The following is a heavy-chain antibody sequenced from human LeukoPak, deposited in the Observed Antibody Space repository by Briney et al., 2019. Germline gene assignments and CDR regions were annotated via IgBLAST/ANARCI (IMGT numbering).Heavy chain of an antibody. V-gene: IGHV4-31*03. J-gene: IGHJ4*02. CDR2: IYYSGST. Sequence: SETLSLTCTVSSGSISSSGYYCSWIRQHPGKGLEWIGCIYYSGSTYYNPSLKSRVTISVDTSKNQFSLKLSSVTAADTAVYYCARTLTRYSSGWGVDYWGQGTLVTVSS. CDR3: ARTLTRYSSGWGVDY. CDR1: SGSISSSGYY. D-gene: IGHD6-19*01.